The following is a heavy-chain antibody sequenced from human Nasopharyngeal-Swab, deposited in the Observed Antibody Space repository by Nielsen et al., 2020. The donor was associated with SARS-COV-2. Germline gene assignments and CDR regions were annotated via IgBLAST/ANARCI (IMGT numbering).Heavy chain of an antibody. V-gene: IGHV4-34*01. CDR2: INHSGST. Sequence: SETLSLTCAVYGGSFSGYYWSWIRQPPGKGLEWIGEINHSGSTTYNPSLKSRVTISVDTSKNQFSLKLSSVTAADTAVYYCASRLGYSSGWAPLGYYYYGMDVWGQGTTVTVSS. D-gene: IGHD6-19*01. CDR1: GGSFSGYY. CDR3: ASRLGYSSGWAPLGYYYYGMDV. J-gene: IGHJ6*02.